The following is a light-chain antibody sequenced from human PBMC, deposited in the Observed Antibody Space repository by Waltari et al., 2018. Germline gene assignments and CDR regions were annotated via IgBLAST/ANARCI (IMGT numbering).Light chain of an antibody. V-gene: IGLV3-21*01. J-gene: IGLJ1*01. CDR2: YDN. CDR3: QAWDANTDPGV. CDR1: NIESKS. Sequence: SYVLTQPPSVSVAPGETARITCGGNNIESKSVHWYRQRPGQAPVVVISYDNDRAAGIPERFSGSNSGNTATLTISRVEAGDEADYYCQAWDANTDPGVFGTGTEVTVL.